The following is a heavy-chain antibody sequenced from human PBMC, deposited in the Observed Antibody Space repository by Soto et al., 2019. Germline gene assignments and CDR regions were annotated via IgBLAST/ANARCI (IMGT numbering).Heavy chain of an antibody. V-gene: IGHV3-21*01. CDR1: GFSFSTYS. CDR3: AREETAWPLAYGLDV. CDR2: ISSRGDT. D-gene: IGHD2-21*02. Sequence: GGSLRLSCAASGFSFSTYSMNWVRQAPGKGLEWVSSISSRGDTYYADSVTGRFTISSDNAKNSVSLQMDSLRDEDAAVYYCAREETAWPLAYGLDVWGQGTTVTVSS. J-gene: IGHJ6*02.